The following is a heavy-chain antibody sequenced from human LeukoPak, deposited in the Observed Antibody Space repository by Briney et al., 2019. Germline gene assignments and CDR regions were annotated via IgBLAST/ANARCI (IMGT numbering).Heavy chain of an antibody. V-gene: IGHV5-51*01. J-gene: IGHJ4*02. CDR3: ARSPFYYFDY. CDR1: GYSFTNYW. D-gene: IGHD2-8*01. Sequence: PGESLKISCKGSGYSFTNYWIGWVRQMPGKGLEWMGIIHPGDSDTRYSPTFQGQVTISIDKSISTAYLQWSSLEASDTAMYYCARSPFYYFDYWGQGTLVSVPS. CDR2: IHPGDSDT.